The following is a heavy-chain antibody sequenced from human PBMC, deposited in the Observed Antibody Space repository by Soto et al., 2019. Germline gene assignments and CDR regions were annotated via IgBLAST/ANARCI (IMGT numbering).Heavy chain of an antibody. CDR1: GGSFSSSNDY. CDR2: IYYGGST. Sequence: SETLSLTCTVSGGSFSSSNDYWVWIRQPPGKGLEWIGSIYYGGSTYYNSSLQSRVTISVDTSKNQFSLKLSSVTAADTAVYYCAVIPFFADSGSYGSESYHFDYWGQGTLVTVSP. V-gene: IGHV4-39*01. CDR3: AVIPFFADSGSYGSESYHFDY. J-gene: IGHJ4*02. D-gene: IGHD1-26*01.